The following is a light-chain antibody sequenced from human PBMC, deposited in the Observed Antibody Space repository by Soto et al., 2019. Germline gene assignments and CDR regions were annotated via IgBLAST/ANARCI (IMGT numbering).Light chain of an antibody. J-gene: IGKJ1*01. CDR2: KAS. CDR1: QSISSW. Sequence: DIQMTQSPSTLSASVGDRVTITCRASQSISSWLAWYQQKPGKAPKLLIYKASSLESGVPSRFSASGSGTEFTLTISSLQPDDFATYYCQQYNSSPTFGQGTKVEI. CDR3: QQYNSSPT. V-gene: IGKV1-5*03.